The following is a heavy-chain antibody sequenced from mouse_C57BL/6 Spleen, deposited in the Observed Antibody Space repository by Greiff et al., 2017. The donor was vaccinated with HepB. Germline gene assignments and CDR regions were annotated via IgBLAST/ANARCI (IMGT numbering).Heavy chain of an antibody. CDR1: GYTFTSYW. CDR2: IHPNSGST. V-gene: IGHV1-64*01. D-gene: IGHD1-1*01. CDR3: ARGYYGSSNFDV. J-gene: IGHJ1*03. Sequence: QVQLQQSGAELVKPGASVKLSCKASGYTFTSYWMHWVKQRPGQGLEWIGMIHPNSGSTNYNEKFKSKATLTVDKSSSTAYMQLSSLTSEDSAVYYCARGYYGSSNFDVWGTGTTVTVSS.